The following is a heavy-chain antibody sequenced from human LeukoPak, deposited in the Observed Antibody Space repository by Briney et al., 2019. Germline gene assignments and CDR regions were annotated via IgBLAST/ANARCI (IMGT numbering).Heavy chain of an antibody. CDR3: ARGNYDVLTGLDY. CDR1: GFTFSNYW. Sequence: GGSLRLSCAASGFTFSNYWMSWVRQAPGKGLEWVAVIWYDGSNKYYADSVKGRFTISRDNSKNTLYLQMNSLRAEDTAVYYCARGNYDVLTGLDYWGQGTLVTVSS. J-gene: IGHJ4*02. D-gene: IGHD3-9*01. V-gene: IGHV3-33*08. CDR2: IWYDGSNK.